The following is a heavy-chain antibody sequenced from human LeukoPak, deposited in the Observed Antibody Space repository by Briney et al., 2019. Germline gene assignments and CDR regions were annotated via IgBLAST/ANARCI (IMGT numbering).Heavy chain of an antibody. CDR2: INPSGGST. V-gene: IGHV1-46*01. D-gene: IGHD6-19*01. CDR3: ARDGSGWEPPKGVSNWFDP. CDR1: GYTFTSYD. J-gene: IGHJ5*02. Sequence: ASVKVSCKASGYTFTSYDMHWVRQAPGQGLECMGIINPSGGSTSYAQKFQGRVTMTRDMSTSTVYMELSSLRSEDTAVYYCARDGSGWEPPKGVSNWFDPWGQGTLVTVSS.